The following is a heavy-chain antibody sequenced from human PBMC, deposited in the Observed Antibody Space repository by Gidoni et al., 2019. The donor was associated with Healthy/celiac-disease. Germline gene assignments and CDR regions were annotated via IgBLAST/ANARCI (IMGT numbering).Heavy chain of an antibody. CDR1: GYTFTSYG. CDR3: AREEPYSSGWYFDY. CDR2: ISAYNGNT. J-gene: IGHJ4*02. V-gene: IGHV1-18*01. D-gene: IGHD6-19*01. Sequence: QVHLVQSGAELQKPGASVTVSCKASGYTFTSYGISWVRQAPGQGLEWMGWISAYNGNTNYAQKLQGRVTMTTDTSTSTAYMELRSLRSDDTAVYYCAREEPYSSGWYFDYWGQGTLVTVSS.